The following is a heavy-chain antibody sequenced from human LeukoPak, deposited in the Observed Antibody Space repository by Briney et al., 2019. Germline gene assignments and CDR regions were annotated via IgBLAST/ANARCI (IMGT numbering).Heavy chain of an antibody. CDR2: IYSGDST. J-gene: IGHJ4*02. Sequence: GGSLRLSCAASGFTVSSNYMYWVRQAPGKGLEWVSVIYSGDSTYYADSVKGRFTISRDNSKNTLYLQMNSLRAEDTAVYYCARLGSGYPTPDYWGQGTLVTVSS. CDR1: GFTVSSNY. CDR3: ARLGSGYPTPDY. V-gene: IGHV3-53*01. D-gene: IGHD6-19*01.